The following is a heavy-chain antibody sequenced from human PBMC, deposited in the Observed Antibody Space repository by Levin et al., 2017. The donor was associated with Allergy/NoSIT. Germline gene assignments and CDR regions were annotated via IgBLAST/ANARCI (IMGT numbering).Heavy chain of an antibody. Sequence: GSLRLSCDVYGGSFGGVYWSWLRQPPGKGLEWIGEISHRGSTTYNPSLKSRVTISLETSRNQFSVKLKSVTAADTAVYYCPVFSLRYGVFDIWGQGTMVTVSS. CDR1: GGSFGGVY. J-gene: IGHJ3*02. D-gene: IGHD4-17*01. CDR3: PVFSLRYGVFDI. V-gene: IGHV4-34*01. CDR2: ISHRGST.